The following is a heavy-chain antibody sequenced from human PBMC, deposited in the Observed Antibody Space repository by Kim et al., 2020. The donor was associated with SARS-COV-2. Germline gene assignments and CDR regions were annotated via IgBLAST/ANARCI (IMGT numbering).Heavy chain of an antibody. J-gene: IGHJ4*02. D-gene: IGHD3-10*01. Sequence: YGDSVKGRFTISRVNSKNMVYLQMNSLRVEDTAVYYCAKAGGSGSYCFDYWGQGTLVTVSS. V-gene: IGHV3-23*03. CDR3: AKAGGSGSYCFDY.